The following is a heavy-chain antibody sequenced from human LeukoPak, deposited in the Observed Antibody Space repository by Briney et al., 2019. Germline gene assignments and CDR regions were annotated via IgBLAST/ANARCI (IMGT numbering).Heavy chain of an antibody. D-gene: IGHD6-19*01. CDR1: RFTFSSYS. J-gene: IGHJ4*02. CDR2: ISSGSTTI. Sequence: TGGSLRLSCAASRFTFSSYSLNWVRQAPGRGLEWLSYISSGSTTIHYADSVKGRFTISRDNAKNSLYLQMNSLRAEDTAVYYCARYNSEWSFDYWGQGTLVTVSS. CDR3: ARYNSEWSFDY. V-gene: IGHV3-48*01.